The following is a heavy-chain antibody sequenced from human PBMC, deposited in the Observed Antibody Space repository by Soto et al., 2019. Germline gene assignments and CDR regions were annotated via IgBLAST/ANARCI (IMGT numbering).Heavy chain of an antibody. J-gene: IGHJ2*01. Sequence: QVQLVQSGAEVKKPGASVKVSCKASGYTFTSYDMHWVRQAPGQRLEWMGWINAGNGNTKYSQKFQGRVTITRDTSASTAYMELSSLRSEDTAVYYCARGGSLYWYFDLWGRGTLVTVSS. V-gene: IGHV1-3*01. CDR2: INAGNGNT. CDR1: GYTFTSYD. D-gene: IGHD1-26*01. CDR3: ARGGSLYWYFDL.